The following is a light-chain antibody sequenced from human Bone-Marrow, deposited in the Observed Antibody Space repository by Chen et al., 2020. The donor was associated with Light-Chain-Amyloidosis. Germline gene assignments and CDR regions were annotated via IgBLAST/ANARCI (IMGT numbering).Light chain of an antibody. CDR3: QSADSSGTYEVI. CDR1: DLPTKY. J-gene: IGLJ2*01. V-gene: IGLV3-25*03. Sequence: SYELTQPPSVSVSPGQTARLTCSGDDLPTKYAYWYQQKPGQAPVLVIQIDTERPSGISERFSGSSSGTTATLTISGVQAEDEADYHCQSADSSGTYEVIFGGGTKLTVL. CDR2: IDT.